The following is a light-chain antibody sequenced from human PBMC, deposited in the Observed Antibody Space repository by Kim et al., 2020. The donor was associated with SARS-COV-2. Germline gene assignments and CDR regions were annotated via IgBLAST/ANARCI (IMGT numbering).Light chain of an antibody. Sequence: GKTVPISCTRISGSIASYYVQWYPLRPCSSPSSVIYEDNHRPSGVPDRFSGSIDSSANSASLTISGLKTEDEADYYCQSYDSSLWVFGGGTQLTVL. J-gene: IGLJ3*02. V-gene: IGLV6-57*01. CDR1: SGSIASYY. CDR3: QSYDSSLWV. CDR2: EDN.